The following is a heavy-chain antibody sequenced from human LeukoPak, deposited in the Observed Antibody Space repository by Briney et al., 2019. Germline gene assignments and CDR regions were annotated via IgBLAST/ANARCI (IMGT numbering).Heavy chain of an antibody. Sequence: GGSLRLSCATSGFTFSSIWMSWVRQAPGKGLEWVANIKHDGSETNYVDSVKGRFTISRDNAKNSLHLQMNSLRVEDTAVYYCAKNGGPHGMDVWGQGATVTVSS. CDR2: IKHDGSET. CDR1: GFTFSSIW. D-gene: IGHD3-16*01. V-gene: IGHV3-7*02. J-gene: IGHJ6*02. CDR3: AKNGGPHGMDV.